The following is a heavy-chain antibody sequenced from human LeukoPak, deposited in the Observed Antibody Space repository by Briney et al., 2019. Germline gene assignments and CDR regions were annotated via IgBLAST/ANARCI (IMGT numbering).Heavy chain of an antibody. Sequence: LGESLKISCKGSGYSLTSYWIGWVRQMPGKGLEWMGIIYPGDSDTRYSPSFQGQVTISADKSISTAYLQWSSLKASDTAMYYCARSYYYDSSGYYHLYYFDYWGQGTLVTVSS. J-gene: IGHJ4*02. D-gene: IGHD3-22*01. V-gene: IGHV5-51*01. CDR1: GYSLTSYW. CDR2: IYPGDSDT. CDR3: ARSYYYDSSGYYHLYYFDY.